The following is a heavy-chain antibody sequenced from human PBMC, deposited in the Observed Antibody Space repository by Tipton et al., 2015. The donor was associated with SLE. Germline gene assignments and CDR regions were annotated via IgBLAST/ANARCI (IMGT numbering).Heavy chain of an antibody. CDR3: ARGNGMIVGDAFDI. Sequence: TLSLTCTVSGGSISSGDYYWSWIRQPPGKGLEWIGYIYYSGSTNYNPSLKSRVTISVDRSKNQFSLKLSSVTAADTAVYYCARGNGMIVGDAFDIWGQGTMVTVSS. V-gene: IGHV4-30-4*01. CDR2: IYYSGST. J-gene: IGHJ3*02. D-gene: IGHD3-22*01. CDR1: GGSISSGDYY.